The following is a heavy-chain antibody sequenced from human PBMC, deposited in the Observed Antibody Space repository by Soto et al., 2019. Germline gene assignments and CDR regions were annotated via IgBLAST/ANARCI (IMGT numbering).Heavy chain of an antibody. D-gene: IGHD3-22*01. CDR3: ARVTYYYDSSGYFTDAFDI. CDR2: IYYSGST. J-gene: IGHJ3*02. V-gene: IGHV4-59*01. CDR1: GGSISSYY. Sequence: SETLSLTCTASGGSISSYYWSWIRQPPGKGLEWIGYIYYSGSTNYNPSLKSRVTISVDTSKNQFSLKRSSVTAADTAVYYCARVTYYYDSSGYFTDAFDIWGDGTMVTDSS.